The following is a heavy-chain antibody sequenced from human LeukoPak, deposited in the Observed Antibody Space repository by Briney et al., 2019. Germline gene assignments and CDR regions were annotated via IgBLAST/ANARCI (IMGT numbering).Heavy chain of an antibody. D-gene: IGHD3-22*01. Sequence: PGGSLRLSCAASGFTFSSYGMHWVRQAPGKGLEWVAVIWYDGSNKYYADSVKGRFTISRDNSKNTLYLQMNSLRAEDTAVYYCARDNRFYYDSSGSFDYWGQGTLVTVSS. CDR2: IWYDGSNK. CDR3: ARDNRFYYDSSGSFDY. CDR1: GFTFSSYG. J-gene: IGHJ4*02. V-gene: IGHV3-33*01.